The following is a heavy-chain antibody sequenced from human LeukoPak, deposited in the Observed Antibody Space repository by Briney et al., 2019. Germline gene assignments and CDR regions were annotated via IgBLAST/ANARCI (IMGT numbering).Heavy chain of an antibody. D-gene: IGHD1-26*01. V-gene: IGHV5-51*01. CDR2: FYPGDSDT. J-gene: IGHJ4*02. CDR1: GYNFTNYW. Sequence: GESLKISCKGSGYNFTNYWIAWVRQMPGKGLEWMGIFYPGDSDTRYSPSFQGQVTISADRSISTAYLQWSSLQASDTAMYYCATFYSGNFFDYWGQGTLVTVSS. CDR3: ATFYSGNFFDY.